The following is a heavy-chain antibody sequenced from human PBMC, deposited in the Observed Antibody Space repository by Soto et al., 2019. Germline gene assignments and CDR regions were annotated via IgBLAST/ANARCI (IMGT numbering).Heavy chain of an antibody. V-gene: IGHV3-23*01. Sequence: GGSLRLSCAASGFSFGSYALSWVRQAPGKGLEWVSTISGSDGKTFYADSVKGRFSISRDTSQSTLYLQMNSLRAGDTAMYYCARWSYLDYWGQGTRVTVSS. CDR1: GFSFGSYA. J-gene: IGHJ4*02. D-gene: IGHD3-3*01. CDR3: ARWSYLDY. CDR2: ISGSDGKT.